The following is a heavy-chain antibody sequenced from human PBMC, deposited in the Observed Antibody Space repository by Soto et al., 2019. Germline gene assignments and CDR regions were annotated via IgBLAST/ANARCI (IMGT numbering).Heavy chain of an antibody. D-gene: IGHD3-3*01. Sequence: ASVKVSCKASGYTFTGYYMHWVRQAPGQGLEWMGWINPNSGGTNYAQKFQGRVTMTRDTSISTAYMELSRLRSDDTAVYYCARVEHYDFWSGYSNFDYWGQGTLVTVSS. CDR1: GYTFTGYY. CDR3: ARVEHYDFWSGYSNFDY. CDR2: INPNSGGT. V-gene: IGHV1-2*02. J-gene: IGHJ4*02.